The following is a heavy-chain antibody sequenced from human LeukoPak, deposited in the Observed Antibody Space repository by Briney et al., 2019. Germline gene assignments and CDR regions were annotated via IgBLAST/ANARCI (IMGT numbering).Heavy chain of an antibody. D-gene: IGHD3-10*01. CDR2: IYDSGST. V-gene: IGHV4-30-2*01. CDR3: ARYGGSGTYFFDY. CDR1: GGSVSSGGYS. Sequence: SQTLSLTCAVSGGSVSSGGYSWSWIRQPPGKGLEWIGYIYDSGSTYYNPSLKSRVTISLDRSKNQFSLKLTSVTAADTAVYYCARYGGSGTYFFDYWGQGTLVTVSS. J-gene: IGHJ4*02.